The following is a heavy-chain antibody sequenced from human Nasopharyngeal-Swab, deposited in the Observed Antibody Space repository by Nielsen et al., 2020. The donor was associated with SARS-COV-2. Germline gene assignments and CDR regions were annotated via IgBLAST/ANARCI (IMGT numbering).Heavy chain of an antibody. V-gene: IGHV3-23*01. J-gene: IGHJ4*02. CDR2: VSGDVAHTT. Sequence: EGSLRLSCAASGFTFSAHAMIWVRQAAGKGLEWVSAVSGDVAHTTYYADSVKGRFTISRDNSKNTLYLQMNGLRAEDAAIYYCARDGRIGYGVYLDYWGQGTPVTVSS. CDR3: ARDGRIGYGVYLDY. CDR1: GFTFSAHA. D-gene: IGHD5-12*01.